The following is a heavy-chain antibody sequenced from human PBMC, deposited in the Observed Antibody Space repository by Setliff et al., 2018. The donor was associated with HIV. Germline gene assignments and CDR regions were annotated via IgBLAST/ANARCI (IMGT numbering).Heavy chain of an antibody. CDR2: VYYSGST. Sequence: SETLSLTCAVSGYSISIGYYWGWVRQPPGGGLEWIGSVYYSGSTYYNPSLRSRVTISVDTSKNQLSLRLTSLTAADTAVYYCARSQPDTIFGVVTFDFWGQGQMVTVS. D-gene: IGHD3-3*01. J-gene: IGHJ3*01. CDR1: GYSISIGYY. V-gene: IGHV4-38-2*01. CDR3: ARSQPDTIFGVVTFDF.